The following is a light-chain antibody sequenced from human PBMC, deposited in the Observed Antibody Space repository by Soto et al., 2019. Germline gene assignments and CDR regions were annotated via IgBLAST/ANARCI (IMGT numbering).Light chain of an antibody. CDR2: DGG. Sequence: SYELTQPPSVSVAPGQTATIACGGNNIGTKSVNWYQQKPGQAPVLVVYDGGDRPSGIPERFSGSKSGNTATLTISRVEAGDEPDYYCQVWDSDTDHPVFGGGTKLTVL. CDR1: NIGTKS. J-gene: IGLJ3*02. V-gene: IGLV3-21*02. CDR3: QVWDSDTDHPV.